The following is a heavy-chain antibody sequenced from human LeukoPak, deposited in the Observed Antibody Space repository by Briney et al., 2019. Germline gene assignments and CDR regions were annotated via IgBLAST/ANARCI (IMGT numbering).Heavy chain of an antibody. CDR1: GYSFTSYW. D-gene: IGHD4-17*01. V-gene: IGHV1-18*04. J-gene: IGHJ4*02. CDR3: VRGGYGDHRGYFDY. CDR2: ISAYDGNT. Sequence: GESLKISCKGSGYSFTSYWIGWVRQAPGQGLEWMGWISAYDGNTNYAQKLQGRVTMTTDTSASTAYMELRSLRSDDTAVYYCVRGGYGDHRGYFDYWGQGTLVTVSS.